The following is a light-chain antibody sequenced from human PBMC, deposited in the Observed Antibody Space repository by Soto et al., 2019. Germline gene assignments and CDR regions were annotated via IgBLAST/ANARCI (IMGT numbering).Light chain of an antibody. Sequence: DIQMTQSPSTLSASAGDRVTITCRASQGISSNLAWYQQKPGRAPKLLIFGASTLQSGVPSRFSGSGSGTDFTLTISSLQPEDFATYFCQKLNAYPPWTFGQGTKVDIK. J-gene: IGKJ1*01. CDR2: GAS. V-gene: IGKV1-9*01. CDR3: QKLNAYPPWT. CDR1: QGISSN.